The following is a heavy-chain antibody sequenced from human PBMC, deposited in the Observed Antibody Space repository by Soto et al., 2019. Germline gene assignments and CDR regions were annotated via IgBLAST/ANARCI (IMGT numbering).Heavy chain of an antibody. J-gene: IGHJ3*02. Sequence: GGSLRLSCAASGFTFSSYSMNWVRQAPGKGLEWVSSISSSSSYIYYADSVKGRFTISRDNAKNSLYLQMNSLRAEDTAVDYGARDQQWLVRDDAFDIWGQGTMVTVSS. CDR2: ISSSSSYI. CDR3: ARDQQWLVRDDAFDI. V-gene: IGHV3-21*01. CDR1: GFTFSSYS. D-gene: IGHD6-19*01.